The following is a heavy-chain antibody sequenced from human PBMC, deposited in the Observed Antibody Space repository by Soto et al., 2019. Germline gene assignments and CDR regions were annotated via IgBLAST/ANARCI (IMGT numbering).Heavy chain of an antibody. CDR3: ASEAARAYYYMDV. D-gene: IGHD6-6*01. CDR1: GYTFTSYA. CDR2: INAGNGNT. V-gene: IGHV1-3*01. Sequence: QVQLVQSGAEVKKPGASVKVSCKASGYTFTSYAMHWVRQAPGQRLGWMGWINAGNGNTKYSQKFQGRVTITRDTSASTADMELSSLRSEDTAVYYCASEAARAYYYMDVWGKGTTVTVSS. J-gene: IGHJ6*03.